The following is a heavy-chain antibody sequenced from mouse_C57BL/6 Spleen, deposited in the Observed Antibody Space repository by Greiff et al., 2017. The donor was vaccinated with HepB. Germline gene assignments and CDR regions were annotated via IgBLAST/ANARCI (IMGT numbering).Heavy chain of an antibody. V-gene: IGHV1-82*01. CDR3: VITTVVNYAMDY. D-gene: IGHD1-1*01. CDR1: GYAFSSSW. J-gene: IGHJ4*01. Sequence: QVQLQQSGPELVKPGASVKISCKASGYAFSSSWMNWVKQRPGKGLEWIGRIYPGDGDTNYNGKFKGKATLTADKSSSTAYMQISSLTSEYSAVYFCVITTVVNYAMDYWGQGTSVTVSS. CDR2: IYPGDGDT.